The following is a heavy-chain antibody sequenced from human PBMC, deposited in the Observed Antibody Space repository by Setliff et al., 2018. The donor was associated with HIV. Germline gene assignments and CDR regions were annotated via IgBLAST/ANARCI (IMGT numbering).Heavy chain of an antibody. D-gene: IGHD4-17*01. J-gene: IGHJ4*02. CDR2: IYPNTGGT. CDR3: ARPGGSYGDYGWYLRF. CDR1: GYTFTEFY. V-gene: IGHV1-2*02. Sequence: ASVKVSCKASGYTFTEFYVHWVRQAPGEGLEWIGWIYPNTGGTNYAQKFQGRLTMTTDTSTSTAYMELRSLRSDDTAMYYCARPGGSYGDYGWYLRFWGQGTLVTVSS.